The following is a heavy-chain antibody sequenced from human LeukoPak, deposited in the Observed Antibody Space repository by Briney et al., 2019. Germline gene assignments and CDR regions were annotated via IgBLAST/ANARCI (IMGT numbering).Heavy chain of an antibody. Sequence: PSETLSLTCAVSGGSISSGGYSWSWIRQPPGKGLEWIGYIYHSGSSYYNPSLKSRVSISVDRSKNQFSLKLSSVTAAATALYYCAVWFGEPHDAFDIWGQGTMVTVSS. V-gene: IGHV4-30-2*01. CDR1: GGSISSGGYS. J-gene: IGHJ3*02. CDR2: IYHSGSS. CDR3: AVWFGEPHDAFDI. D-gene: IGHD3-10*01.